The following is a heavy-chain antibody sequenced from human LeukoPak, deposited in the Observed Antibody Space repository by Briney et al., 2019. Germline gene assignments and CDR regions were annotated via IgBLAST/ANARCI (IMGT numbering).Heavy chain of an antibody. CDR2: ISGSGGST. D-gene: IGHD3-22*01. V-gene: IGHV3-23*01. Sequence: PGGSLRLSCAASGFTFSSYAMSWVRQAPGKGLEWVSAISGSGGSTYYADSVKGRFTISRDNSKNTLYLQMNSLRAEDTAVYYCARDSYDSSGYHAFDIWGQGTMVTVSS. CDR3: ARDSYDSSGYHAFDI. CDR1: GFTFSSYA. J-gene: IGHJ3*02.